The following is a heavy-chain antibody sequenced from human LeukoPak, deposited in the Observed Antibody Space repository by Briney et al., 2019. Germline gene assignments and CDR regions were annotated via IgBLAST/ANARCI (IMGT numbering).Heavy chain of an antibody. CDR2: FDPEDGET. CDR1: GYTLTELS. Sequence: ASVKVSCNVSGYTLTELSMHWVRQAPGKGLEWMGGFDPEDGETIYAQKFQGRLTMTEDTSTDTAYMELSRLRSEDTAVYYSATLIHSSGWYRDLNYFDYSGQGTLVTVSS. CDR3: ATLIHSSGWYRDLNYFDY. D-gene: IGHD6-19*01. J-gene: IGHJ4*02. V-gene: IGHV1-24*01.